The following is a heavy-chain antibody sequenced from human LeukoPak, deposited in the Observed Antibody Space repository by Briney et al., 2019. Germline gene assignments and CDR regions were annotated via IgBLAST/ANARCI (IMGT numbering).Heavy chain of an antibody. D-gene: IGHD4-17*01. CDR1: GYTFTSYG. V-gene: IGHV1-18*01. CDR3: ARTPTTEDWFDP. Sequence: ASVKVSCKASGYTFTSYGISWVRQAPGQGLEWMGWISAYNGNTNYAQKLQGRVTMTTDTSTSTTYMELRSLRSDDTAVYYCARTPTTEDWFDPWGQGTLVTVSS. CDR2: ISAYNGNT. J-gene: IGHJ5*02.